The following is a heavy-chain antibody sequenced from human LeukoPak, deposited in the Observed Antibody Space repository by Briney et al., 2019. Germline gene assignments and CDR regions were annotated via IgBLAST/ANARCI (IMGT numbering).Heavy chain of an antibody. D-gene: IGHD6-19*01. CDR2: IAYDGSEQ. V-gene: IGHV3-30*03. Sequence: PGGSLRLSCAAPGLTFSRHGMHWVRQAPGKGLEWVSLIAYDGSEQYYADSVKGRFTISRDNAKNSLHLQMNSLRAEDTAVYYCASRYTSGWYLFWGQGTLVTVSS. CDR1: GLTFSRHG. J-gene: IGHJ4*02. CDR3: ASRYTSGWYLF.